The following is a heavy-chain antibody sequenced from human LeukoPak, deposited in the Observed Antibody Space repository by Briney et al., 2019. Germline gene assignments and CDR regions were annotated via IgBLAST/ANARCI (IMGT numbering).Heavy chain of an antibody. V-gene: IGHV3-33*01. Sequence: GGSLRPSCAASGFTFSSSAMHWVRQAPGKGLEWVAVILYNGSNKYYADSVKGRFTISRDNSKNTLYLQMNSLRVEDTAVYYCARAGGYCSGGSCYRGYSWFDPWGQGTLVTVSS. CDR1: GFTFSSSA. D-gene: IGHD2-15*01. CDR2: ILYNGSNK. CDR3: ARAGGYCSGGSCYRGYSWFDP. J-gene: IGHJ5*02.